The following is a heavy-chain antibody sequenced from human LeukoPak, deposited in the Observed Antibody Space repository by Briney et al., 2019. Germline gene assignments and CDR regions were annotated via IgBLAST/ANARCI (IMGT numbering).Heavy chain of an antibody. V-gene: IGHV3-11*04. Sequence: GGSLRLSCAASGFTFSDYYMSWIRQAPGKGLEWVSYISSSGSTIYYADSVKGRFTISRDNSKNTLYLQMNSLRAEDTAVYYCVRAAYYYYYMDVWGKGTTVTVSS. CDR3: VRAAYYYYYMDV. J-gene: IGHJ6*03. CDR1: GFTFSDYY. CDR2: ISSSGSTI.